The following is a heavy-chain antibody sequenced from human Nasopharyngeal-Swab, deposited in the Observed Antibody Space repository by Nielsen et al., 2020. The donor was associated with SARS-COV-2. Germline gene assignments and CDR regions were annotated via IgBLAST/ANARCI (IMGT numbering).Heavy chain of an antibody. J-gene: IGHJ4*02. D-gene: IGHD1-26*01. CDR3: ARGPQGGSRRPYYFDY. V-gene: IGHV4-34*01. Sequence: WIRQPPGKGLEWIGEINHSGSTNYNPSLKSRVTISVDTSKNQFSLKLSSVTAADTGVYYCARGPQGGSRRPYYFDYWGQGTLVTVSS. CDR2: INHSGST.